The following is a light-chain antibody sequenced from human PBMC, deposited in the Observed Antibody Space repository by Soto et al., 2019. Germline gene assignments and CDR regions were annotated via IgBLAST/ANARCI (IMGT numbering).Light chain of an antibody. V-gene: IGKV1-5*01. CDR2: DAS. CDR1: QSISSW. J-gene: IGKJ1*01. CDR3: QQYNSYSWT. Sequence: DIQMTQSPSTLSASVGDRVTITCRASQSISSWLAWYQQKRGKAPKLLIYDASSLESGVPSRFSGSGSGTEFTLTISSLQPDDFAIYYCQQYNSYSWTFGQGTKVDIK.